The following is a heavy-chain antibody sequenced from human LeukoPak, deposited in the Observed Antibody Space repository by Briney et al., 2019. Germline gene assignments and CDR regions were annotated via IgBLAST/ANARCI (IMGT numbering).Heavy chain of an antibody. V-gene: IGHV3-23*01. CDR1: GFTFSSCA. D-gene: IGHD3-10*01. CDR2: ISGSADRT. J-gene: IGHJ4*02. CDR3: AKESPYGSGSRNYYFHY. Sequence: GGSLRLSCAASGFTFSSCAMSWVRQAPGKGLEWVSAISGSADRTYYADSVKGRFTISRDNSKNTLYLQMNSLRPEDTAIYYCAKESPYGSGSRNYYFHYWGQGTLVTVSS.